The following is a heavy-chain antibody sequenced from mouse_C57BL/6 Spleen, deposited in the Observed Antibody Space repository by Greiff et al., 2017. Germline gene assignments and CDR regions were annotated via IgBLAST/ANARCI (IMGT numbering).Heavy chain of an antibody. J-gene: IGHJ2*01. Sequence: QVQLKQPGAELVKPGASVKLSCKASGYTFTSYWMHWVKQRPGQGLEWIAMIHPNSGSTNYNEKFKSKATLTVDKSSSTAYMQLSSLTSEDSAVYYCAREGWLLYFDYWGQGTTLTVSS. V-gene: IGHV1-64*01. D-gene: IGHD2-3*01. CDR3: AREGWLLYFDY. CDR2: IHPNSGST. CDR1: GYTFTSYW.